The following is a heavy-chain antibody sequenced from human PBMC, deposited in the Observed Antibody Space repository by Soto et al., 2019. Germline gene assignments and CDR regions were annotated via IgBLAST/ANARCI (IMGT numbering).Heavy chain of an antibody. D-gene: IGHD1-26*01. V-gene: IGHV1-3*05. J-gene: IGHJ4*02. CDR2: INAGNGNT. Sequence: QVQLVQSGAEEKKPGASVKVSCKASGYTFTSYAMHWVRQAPGQRLEWMGWINAGNGNTKYSQKFQGRVTITRDTSASTASMELSSLRYEDTAVYYCARGARSYAVRLNYWGQGTLVTVSS. CDR3: ARGARSYAVRLNY. CDR1: GYTFTSYA.